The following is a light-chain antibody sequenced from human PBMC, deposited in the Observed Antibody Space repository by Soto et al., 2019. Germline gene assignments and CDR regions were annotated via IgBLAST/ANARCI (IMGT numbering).Light chain of an antibody. CDR1: QSISSW. J-gene: IGKJ4*01. V-gene: IGKV1-5*01. CDR2: DSS. CDR3: PQYSNFPLT. Sequence: DIQMTQSPSTLSASVGDRVTITCRASQSISSWLAWYQQKPGKAPTLLIHDSSRLETRVTSRFSGSQSGTAFTLTTSGLYAEDSAPYYSPQYSNFPLTFGGGTKVDIK.